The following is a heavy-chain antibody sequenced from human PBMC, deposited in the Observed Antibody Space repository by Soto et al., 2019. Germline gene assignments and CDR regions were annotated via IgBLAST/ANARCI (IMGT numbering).Heavy chain of an antibody. J-gene: IGHJ6*02. CDR2: IYYSGST. CDR1: GGSISSYY. V-gene: IGHV4-59*01. D-gene: IGHD4-17*01. CDR3: ARVGAIPGHYGMDV. Sequence: SETLSLTCTVSGGSISSYYWSWIRQPPGKGLEWIGYIYYSGSTNHNPSLKSRVTISVDTSKNQFSLKLSSVTAADTAVYYCARVGAIPGHYGMDVWGQGTTVTVSS.